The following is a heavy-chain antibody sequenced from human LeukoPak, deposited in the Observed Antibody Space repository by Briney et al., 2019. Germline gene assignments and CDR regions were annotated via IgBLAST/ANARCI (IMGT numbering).Heavy chain of an antibody. Sequence: GGSLRLSCSASGFTVSSNYMSWVRQAPGKGLEWVSVIYSGGGTYYADSVKGRFTISRDNSKNTLYLQTNSLRAEDTAVYYCARDGNSAVDYWGQGTLVTVSS. CDR1: GFTVSSNY. CDR3: ARDGNSAVDY. J-gene: IGHJ4*02. D-gene: IGHD1/OR15-1a*01. CDR2: IYSGGGT. V-gene: IGHV3-53*01.